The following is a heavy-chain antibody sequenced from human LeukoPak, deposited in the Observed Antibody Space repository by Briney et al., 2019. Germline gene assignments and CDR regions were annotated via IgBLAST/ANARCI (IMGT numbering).Heavy chain of an antibody. CDR2: INWNGGST. CDR1: GFTFDDYG. Sequence: GGSLRLSCAASGFTFDDYGMSWVRQAPGKGLEWVSGINWNGGSTGYADSVKGRFTISRDNAKNSLYLQMNSLRAEDTALYHCARATLPFYYYYGMDVCGQGTTVTVSS. CDR3: ARATLPFYYYYGMDV. J-gene: IGHJ6*02. V-gene: IGHV3-20*01.